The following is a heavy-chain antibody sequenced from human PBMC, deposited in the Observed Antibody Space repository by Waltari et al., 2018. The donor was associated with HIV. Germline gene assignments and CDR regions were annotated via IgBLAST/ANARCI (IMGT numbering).Heavy chain of an antibody. V-gene: IGHV3-48*03. Sequence: EVELVESGGGLVQPGGSLRLSCAATGSIFISYEMNWVRKAPGKGLEWVSYISSSGSTIYYADSVKGRFTISRDNAKNSLYLQMNSLRAEDTAVYYCAQWLDSWGQGTLVTLL. D-gene: IGHD6-19*01. CDR1: GSIFISYE. CDR3: AQWLDS. CDR2: ISSSGSTI. J-gene: IGHJ4*02.